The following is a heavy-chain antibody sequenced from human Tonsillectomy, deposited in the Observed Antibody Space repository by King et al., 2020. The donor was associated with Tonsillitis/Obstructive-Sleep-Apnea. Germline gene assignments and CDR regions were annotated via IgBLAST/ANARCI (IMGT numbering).Heavy chain of an antibody. CDR3: ARGDRVAQGNYAMDV. CDR1: GFTFSSYW. V-gene: IGHV3-74*01. D-gene: IGHD2-15*01. J-gene: IGHJ6*02. CDR2: IKNDGSST. Sequence: EVQLVESGGGLVQPGGSLRLSCAASGFTFSSYWMHWVRQAPGKGLVWVSRIKNDGSSTSYADSVKGRFTISRDNAKKTLYLQMNSLRAEDTAVYYCARGDRVAQGNYAMDVWGQGTTVTVSS.